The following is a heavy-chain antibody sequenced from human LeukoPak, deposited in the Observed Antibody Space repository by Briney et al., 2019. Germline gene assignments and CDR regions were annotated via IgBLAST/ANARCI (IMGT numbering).Heavy chain of an antibody. CDR2: ISYSGST. CDR1: GGSISSYY. J-gene: IGHJ4*02. Sequence: SETLSLTCTVSGGSISSYYWSWIRQPPGKGLEWIACISYSGSTRYNPSLKSRVTISVDTSKNQLSLKLSSVTAADTAVYYCARTTAAGTYYFDYWGQGTLVTVSS. V-gene: IGHV4-59*01. D-gene: IGHD6-13*01. CDR3: ARTTAAGTYYFDY.